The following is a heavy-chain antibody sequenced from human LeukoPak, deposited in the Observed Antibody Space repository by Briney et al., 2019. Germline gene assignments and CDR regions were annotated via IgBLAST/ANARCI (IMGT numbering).Heavy chain of an antibody. Sequence: GGSLRLSCAASGFTFDDYAMHWVRQAPGKGLEWVSGISWNSGSIGYADSVKGRFTISRDNAKNSLYLQMNSLKAEDMALYYCAKDYGSSWYLGFTDYWGQGTLVTVSS. J-gene: IGHJ4*02. CDR2: ISWNSGSI. D-gene: IGHD6-13*01. CDR3: AKDYGSSWYLGFTDY. V-gene: IGHV3-9*03. CDR1: GFTFDDYA.